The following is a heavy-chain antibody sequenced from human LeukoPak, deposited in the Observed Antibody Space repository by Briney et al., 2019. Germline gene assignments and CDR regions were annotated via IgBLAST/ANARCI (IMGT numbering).Heavy chain of an antibody. D-gene: IGHD2-2*01. CDR2: IYYSGST. CDR3: ARAPIVVVPAASHYYFDY. CDR1: GGSISSSSYY. J-gene: IGHJ4*02. V-gene: IGHV4-39*07. Sequence: PSETLSLTCTVSGGSISSSSYYWGWIRQPPGKGLEWIGSIYYSGSTYYNPSLKSRVTISVDTSKDQFSLKLSSVTAADTAVYYCARAPIVVVPAASHYYFDYWGQGTLVTVSS.